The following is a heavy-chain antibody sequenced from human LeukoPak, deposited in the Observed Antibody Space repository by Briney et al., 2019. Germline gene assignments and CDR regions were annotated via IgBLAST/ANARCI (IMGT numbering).Heavy chain of an antibody. CDR3: AKGVYYDSSGYSPFDY. CDR1: GFTFSGYW. V-gene: IGHV3-7*03. J-gene: IGHJ4*02. CDR2: INQNGGEK. Sequence: GGSLRLSCADSGFTFSGYWMNWVRQAPGKGLEWVANINQNGGEKYYVDSVKGRFTISRDNGKNSLYLQMNSLRAEDTALYYCAKGVYYDSSGYSPFDYWGQGTLVTVSS. D-gene: IGHD3-22*01.